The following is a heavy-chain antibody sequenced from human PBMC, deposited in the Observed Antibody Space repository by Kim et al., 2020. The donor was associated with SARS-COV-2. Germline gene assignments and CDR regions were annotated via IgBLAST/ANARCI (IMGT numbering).Heavy chain of an antibody. J-gene: IGHJ4*02. D-gene: IGHD3-16*01. V-gene: IGHV3-74*01. CDR2: INSDGSSA. CDR3: ARGHTTDYGNDY. Sequence: GGSLRLSCAASGFTFSSSYMHWVRQAPGKGLVWVSRINSDGSSANYADSVKGRFTISRDNAKNMLYLQMNSLRAEDTAVYYCARGHTTDYGNDYWGQGIPVTLSS. CDR1: GFTFSSSY.